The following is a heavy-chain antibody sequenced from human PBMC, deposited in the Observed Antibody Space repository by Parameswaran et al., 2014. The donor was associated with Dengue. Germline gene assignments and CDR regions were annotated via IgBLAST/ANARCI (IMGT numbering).Heavy chain of an antibody. Sequence: VRQAPGKGLEWVSSISSSSSYIYYADSVKGRFTISRDNAKNSLYLQMNSLRAEDTAVYYCARGRWDIVVVPAAPYYYYYGMDVWGQGTTVTVSS. D-gene: IGHD2-2*01. J-gene: IGHJ6*02. CDR2: ISSSSSYI. CDR3: ARGRWDIVVVPAAPYYYYYGMDV. V-gene: IGHV3-21*01.